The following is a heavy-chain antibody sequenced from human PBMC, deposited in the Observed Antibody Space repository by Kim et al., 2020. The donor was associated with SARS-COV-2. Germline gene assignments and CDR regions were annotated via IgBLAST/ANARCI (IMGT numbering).Heavy chain of an antibody. Sequence: DSGKSRLTTSRDNAKNSLFLQMNGLRAEETAVYYCAREGHLESRGGAVFDYWGQGTLVTVSS. J-gene: IGHJ4*02. V-gene: IGHV3-48*03. D-gene: IGHD1-1*01. CDR3: AREGHLESRGGAVFDY.